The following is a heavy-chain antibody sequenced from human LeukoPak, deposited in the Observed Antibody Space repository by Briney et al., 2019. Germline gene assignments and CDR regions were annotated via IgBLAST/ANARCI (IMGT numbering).Heavy chain of an antibody. Sequence: PSETLSLTCTVSGGSVTTSSYYWGWIRQPPGKGLEWIGSIYYSGSTYYNPSLKSRVTISVDTSKKQFSLKLSSVTAADTAVYYCARGARAGYNLEPFDYWGQGTLVTVSS. CDR3: ARGARAGYNLEPFDY. D-gene: IGHD5-24*01. CDR2: IYYSGST. V-gene: IGHV4-39*01. J-gene: IGHJ4*02. CDR1: GGSVTTSSYY.